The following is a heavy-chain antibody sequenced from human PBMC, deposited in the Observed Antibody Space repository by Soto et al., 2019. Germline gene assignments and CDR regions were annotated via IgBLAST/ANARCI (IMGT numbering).Heavy chain of an antibody. Sequence: TSETLSLTCSVSGGSISGSYWSWIRQSPGKGLEWLGYVYYTGSTNYSPSLRSRVSISVDTSKNEFSLRLSSVTAADTAVYFCARSVAVPGAHIDYWGQGTQVTVSS. V-gene: IGHV4-59*01. CDR3: ARSVAVPGAHIDY. CDR2: VYYTGST. J-gene: IGHJ4*02. D-gene: IGHD6-19*01. CDR1: GGSISGSY.